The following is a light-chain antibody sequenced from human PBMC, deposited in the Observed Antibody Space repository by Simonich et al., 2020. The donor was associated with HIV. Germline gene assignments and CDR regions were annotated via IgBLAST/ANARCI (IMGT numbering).Light chain of an antibody. CDR2: GAS. CDR1: QSVSSN. CDR3: QQYNNRPLT. J-gene: IGKJ4*01. Sequence: EIVMTQSPATLSVSPGERATLSCRASQSVSSNLVWYQQKPGQAPRLLIYGASTRATGIPARFSGSGSGTEFTLTISSMQSEDFAVYYCQQYNNRPLTFGGGTKVEIK. V-gene: IGKV3-15*01.